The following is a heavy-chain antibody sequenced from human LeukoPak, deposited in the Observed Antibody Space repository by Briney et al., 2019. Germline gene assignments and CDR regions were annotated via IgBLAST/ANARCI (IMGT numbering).Heavy chain of an antibody. J-gene: IGHJ5*02. V-gene: IGHV3-7*03. CDR2: IKEDGSEK. CDR3: LRGEYRAWGS. CDR1: GFIFGNHW. D-gene: IGHD5-18*01. Sequence: GGSLRLSCVASGFIFGNHWMGWVRQAPGKGLEWVADIKEDGSEKTYVDSVRGRFTISRDNAQNSLYLQMNNLRPEDTAVYYCLRGEYRAWGSWGQGTLVTVSS.